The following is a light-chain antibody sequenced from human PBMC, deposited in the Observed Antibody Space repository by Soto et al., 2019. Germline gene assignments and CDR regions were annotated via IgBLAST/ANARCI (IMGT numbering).Light chain of an antibody. V-gene: IGKV3-20*01. CDR1: QSVSSY. CDR2: GAS. J-gene: IGKJ1*01. CDR3: QQYGSSPWT. Sequence: EIVMPQSPATLSVSTGERATLSCRASQSVSSYLAWYQQKPGQAPRLLIYGASTRATGIPARFSGSGSGTDFTLTISRLDPEDFAVYYCQQYGSSPWTFGQGTKVDIK.